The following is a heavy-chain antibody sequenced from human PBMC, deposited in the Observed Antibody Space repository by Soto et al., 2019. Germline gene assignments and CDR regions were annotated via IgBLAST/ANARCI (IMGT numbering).Heavy chain of an antibody. CDR3: ARDAVGYSGYDIDY. V-gene: IGHV3-33*01. D-gene: IGHD5-12*01. J-gene: IGHJ4*02. Sequence: QVQLVESGGGVVQPGRSLRLSCAASGFTFSSYGMHWVRQAPGKGLEWVAVIWYDGSNKYYADSVKGRFTISRDNSKNTLYLQMNSLRAEDTAVYYCARDAVGYSGYDIDYWGQGTLVTVSS. CDR2: IWYDGSNK. CDR1: GFTFSSYG.